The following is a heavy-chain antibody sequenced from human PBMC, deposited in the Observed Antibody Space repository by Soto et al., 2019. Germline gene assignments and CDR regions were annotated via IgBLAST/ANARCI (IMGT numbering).Heavy chain of an antibody. CDR1: GGTFSSYA. J-gene: IGHJ4*02. CDR3: AKVKYDSSGYHRNFDY. D-gene: IGHD3-22*01. CDR2: IIPRFGTA. Sequence: SVKVSCKASGGTFSSYAISWVRQAPGQGLEWVGGIIPRFGTANYAQKFQGRVTITADESTSTAYMELSSLRSEDTAMYYCAKVKYDSSGYHRNFDYWGQGTLVTVSS. V-gene: IGHV1-69*13.